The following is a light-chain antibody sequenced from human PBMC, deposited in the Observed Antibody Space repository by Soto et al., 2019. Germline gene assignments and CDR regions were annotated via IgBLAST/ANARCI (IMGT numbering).Light chain of an antibody. Sequence: DIPMTQSPSSLSASLGDRVTITCRASQAISTYLNWYQQKPGKAPNLLIYTVPNLETGVPSRFSGSGSGTVFTLTISALQPEDIATYYCQQYNSLPYTFGQGTRLEIE. CDR2: TVP. CDR3: QQYNSLPYT. J-gene: IGKJ2*01. V-gene: IGKV1-33*01. CDR1: QAISTY.